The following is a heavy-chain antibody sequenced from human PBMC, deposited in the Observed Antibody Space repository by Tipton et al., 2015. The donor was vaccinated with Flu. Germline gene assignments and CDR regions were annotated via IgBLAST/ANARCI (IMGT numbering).Heavy chain of an antibody. D-gene: IGHD6-25*01. V-gene: IGHV4-61*02. CDR3: ARRYNSGYDY. J-gene: IGHJ4*02. Sequence: TLSLTCTVSGGSSTSGSYYWSWIRQPAGKGLEWIGRIYPGGSTNYNPSLRSRVTISVDTSKNQFSLTLSSVTAADTAVYYCARRYNSGYDYWGQGTLVTVPS. CDR2: IYPGGST. CDR1: GGSSTSGSYY.